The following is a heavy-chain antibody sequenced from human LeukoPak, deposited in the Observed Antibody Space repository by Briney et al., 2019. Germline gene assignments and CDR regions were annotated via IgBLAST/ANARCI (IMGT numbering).Heavy chain of an antibody. CDR1: GYTFTSYG. V-gene: IGHV1-18*01. Sequence: ASVKVSCKASGYTFTSYGISWVRRAPGQGLEWMGWISAYNGNTNYAQKLQGRVTMIRDTSISTAYMELSRLRSDDTAVYYCARTALAGTGIVGATKKDYYYYGMDVWGQGTTVTVSS. CDR2: ISAYNGNT. D-gene: IGHD1-26*01. J-gene: IGHJ6*02. CDR3: ARTALAGTGIVGATKKDYYYYGMDV.